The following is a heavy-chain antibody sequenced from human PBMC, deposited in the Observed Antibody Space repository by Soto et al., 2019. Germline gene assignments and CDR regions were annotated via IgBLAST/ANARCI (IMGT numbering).Heavy chain of an antibody. CDR3: ARGYTGYCSGGTCYWFDP. J-gene: IGHJ5*02. D-gene: IGHD2-15*01. CDR1: GFSFSSYS. CDR2: ISSSASHI. Sequence: EVQLVESGGGLVKPGGSLRLSCAASGFSFSSYSMNWVRQAPGKGLEWVSSISSSASHINYADSVKGRFTISRDNAKKSQYLQMNSLRAEDTAVYYCARGYTGYCSGGTCYWFDPWGKGTLVTVSS. V-gene: IGHV3-21*01.